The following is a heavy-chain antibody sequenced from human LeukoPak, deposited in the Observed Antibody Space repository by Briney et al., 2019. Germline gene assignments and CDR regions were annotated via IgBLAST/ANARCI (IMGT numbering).Heavy chain of an antibody. Sequence: PGGFLRLSCAASGFTLSSSGMHWVRQAPGKGLEWVALIWYDGSNKYYADSVKGRFTISRDNSKNTLYLQMNSLRAEDTAVYYCAKDARNYYGSGSYYNVEYWGQGTLVTVSS. J-gene: IGHJ4*02. CDR3: AKDARNYYGSGSYYNVEY. CDR1: GFTLSSSG. CDR2: IWYDGSNK. D-gene: IGHD3-10*01. V-gene: IGHV3-30*02.